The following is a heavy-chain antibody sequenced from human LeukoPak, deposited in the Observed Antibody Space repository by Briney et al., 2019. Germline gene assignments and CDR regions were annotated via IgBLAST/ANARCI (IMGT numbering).Heavy chain of an antibody. CDR1: GFTVSSYG. D-gene: IGHD6-13*01. CDR2: IWYDGGNK. Sequence: GGSLRLSCAASGFTVSSYGMHWVRQAPGKGLEWVAVIWYDGGNKYYADSVKGRFTISRDNSKNTLYLQMNSLRAEDTAVYYCAKEGSSWSSSDFDYWGQGTLVTVSS. CDR3: AKEGSSWSSSDFDY. J-gene: IGHJ4*02. V-gene: IGHV3-33*06.